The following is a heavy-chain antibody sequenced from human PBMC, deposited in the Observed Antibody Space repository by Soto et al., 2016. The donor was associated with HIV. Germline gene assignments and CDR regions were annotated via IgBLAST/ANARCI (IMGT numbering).Heavy chain of an antibody. CDR2: VDPEDGET. CDR3: ATDRLIGGVVASYFDL. V-gene: IGHV1-69-2*01. D-gene: IGHD3-16*02. J-gene: IGHJ4*02. Sequence: EAQLVQSGAEVKKPGTTVRISCKLSRCTFSDHYIHWIQQAPGKGLEWMGLVDPEDGETVYSKTFEGRVTLTADTSTGTAYMELASLRSEDTAMYFCATDRLIGGVVASYFDLWGQGTLVTVSS. CDR1: RCTFSDHY.